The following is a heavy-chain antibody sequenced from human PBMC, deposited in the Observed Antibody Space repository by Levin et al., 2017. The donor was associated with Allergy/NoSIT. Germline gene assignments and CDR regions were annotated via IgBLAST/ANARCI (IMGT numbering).Heavy chain of an antibody. D-gene: IGHD3-10*01. CDR3: AKGGNNYGSILGAFDI. CDR2: FSPSGGGI. Sequence: SGGSLRLSCAASGFTFSSYAVSWVRQAPGKGLEWVSGFSPSGGGIYFADSVKGRFTLSRDNSKNTLYLQMNTLRAEDTAVYYCAKGGNNYGSILGAFDIWGQGTMVTVSS. CDR1: GFTFSSYA. V-gene: IGHV3-23*01. J-gene: IGHJ3*02.